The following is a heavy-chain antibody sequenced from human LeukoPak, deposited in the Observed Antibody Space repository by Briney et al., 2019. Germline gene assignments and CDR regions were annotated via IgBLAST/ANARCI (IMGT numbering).Heavy chain of an antibody. CDR1: GGTFSSYA. J-gene: IGHJ3*02. Sequence: SVKVSCKASGGTFSSYAISWVRQAPGQGLEWMGGIIPIFGTANYAQKFQGRVTITADESTSTAYMELSSLRSEDTAVYYCARDRRNGGNPNAFDTWGQGTMVTVSS. D-gene: IGHD4-23*01. V-gene: IGHV1-69*13. CDR3: ARDRRNGGNPNAFDT. CDR2: IIPIFGTA.